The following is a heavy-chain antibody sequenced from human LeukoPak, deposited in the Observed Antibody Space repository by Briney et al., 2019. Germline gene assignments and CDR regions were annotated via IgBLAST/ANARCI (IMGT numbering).Heavy chain of an antibody. CDR1: GNTFIGYY. J-gene: IGHJ4*02. D-gene: IGHD6-19*01. V-gene: IGHV1-2*02. CDR3: SRRMAVAATFDY. Sequence: ASVKVSCKAFGNTFIGYYMHWVRQAPGQGLEWMGWINPNSGGTNYAQKFQGRVTMTRDTSISTAYMELSRLKYDDTAVYYCSRRMAVAATFDYWGQGTLVTVSS. CDR2: INPNSGGT.